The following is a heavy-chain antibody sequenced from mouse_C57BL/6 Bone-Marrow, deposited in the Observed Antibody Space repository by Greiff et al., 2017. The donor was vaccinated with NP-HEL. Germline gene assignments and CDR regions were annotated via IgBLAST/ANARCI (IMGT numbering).Heavy chain of an antibody. CDR3: ARKYYFDY. CDR1: GYTFTDYY. CDR2: IYPGSGNT. J-gene: IGHJ2*01. V-gene: IGHV1-76*01. Sequence: QVQLQQSGAELVRPGASVKLSCKASGYTFTDYYINWVKQRPGQGLEWIARIYPGSGNTYYNEKFKGKATLTAEKSSSTAYMQLSSLTSEDSAVYFCARKYYFDYWGQGTTLTVSS.